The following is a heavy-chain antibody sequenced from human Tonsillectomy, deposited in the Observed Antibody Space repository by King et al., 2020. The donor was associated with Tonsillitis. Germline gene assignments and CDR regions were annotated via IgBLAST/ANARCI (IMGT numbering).Heavy chain of an antibody. CDR2: IDPSDSYT. V-gene: IGHV5-10-1*01. CDR3: ARGGYCSSTSCSGDGAFDI. Sequence: QLVQSGAEVKKPGESLRISCKGSGYSFTSYWISWVRQMPGKGLEWMGRIDPSDSYTNYIPSFQGHVTISADKSISTAYLQWSSLKASDTAMYYCARGGYCSSTSCSGDGAFDIWGQGTMVTVSS. CDR1: GYSFTSYW. D-gene: IGHD2-2*01. J-gene: IGHJ3*02.